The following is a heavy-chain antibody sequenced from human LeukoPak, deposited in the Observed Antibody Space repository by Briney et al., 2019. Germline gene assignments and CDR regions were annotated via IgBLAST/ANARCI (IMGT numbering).Heavy chain of an antibody. CDR2: VHSSGST. J-gene: IGHJ6*03. D-gene: IGHD6-19*01. CDR3: ARQKGVAGNYYYYMDV. Sequence: SETLSLTCTVSGGSISSGSHYWSWIRQPAGKELEWIGRVHSSGSTNYNPSLKSRGTISLDTSKNQFSLKLNSVTAADTAVYYCARQKGVAGNYYYYMDVWGKGTTVTVSS. CDR1: GGSISSGSHY. V-gene: IGHV4-61*02.